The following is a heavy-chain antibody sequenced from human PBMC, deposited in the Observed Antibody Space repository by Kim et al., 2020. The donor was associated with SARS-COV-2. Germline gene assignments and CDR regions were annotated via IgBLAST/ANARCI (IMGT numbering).Heavy chain of an antibody. Sequence: GGSLRLSCTASGFTFGDYAMSWFRQAPGKGLEWVGFIRSKAYGGTTEYAASVKGRFTISRDDSKSIAYLQMNSLKTEDTAVYYCTRDRGYCSSTSCYTTYWYFDLWGRGTLVTVSS. D-gene: IGHD2-2*02. J-gene: IGHJ2*01. V-gene: IGHV3-49*03. CDR1: GFTFGDYA. CDR2: IRSKAYGGTT. CDR3: TRDRGYCSSTSCYTTYWYFDL.